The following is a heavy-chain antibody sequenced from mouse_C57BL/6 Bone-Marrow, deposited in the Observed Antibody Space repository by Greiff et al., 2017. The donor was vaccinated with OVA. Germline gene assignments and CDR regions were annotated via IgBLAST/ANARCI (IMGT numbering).Heavy chain of an antibody. J-gene: IGHJ3*01. D-gene: IGHD2-1*01. Sequence: QVQLKESGAELVRPGTSVKMSCKASGYTFTNYWIGWAKQRPGHGLEWIGDIYPGGGYTNYNEKFKGKATLTADKSSSTAYMQFSSLTSEDSAIYYCARSGGNPAWFAYWGQGTLVTVSA. V-gene: IGHV1-63*01. CDR3: ARSGGNPAWFAY. CDR2: IYPGGGYT. CDR1: GYTFTNYW.